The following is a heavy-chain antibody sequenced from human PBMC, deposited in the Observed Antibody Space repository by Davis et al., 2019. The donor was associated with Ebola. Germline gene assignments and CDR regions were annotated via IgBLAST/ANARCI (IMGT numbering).Heavy chain of an antibody. Sequence: MPGGSLRLSCATYGGSFSGYYWSWIRQPPGKGLEWIGEINHSGSTNYNPSLGSRVTISVDTSKNQFSLKVSSVTAADTAVYYCARQRWLQSPITWYFDLWGRGTPVTVSS. V-gene: IGHV4-34*01. CDR3: ARQRWLQSPITWYFDL. CDR2: INHSGST. D-gene: IGHD5-24*01. J-gene: IGHJ2*01. CDR1: GGSFSGYY.